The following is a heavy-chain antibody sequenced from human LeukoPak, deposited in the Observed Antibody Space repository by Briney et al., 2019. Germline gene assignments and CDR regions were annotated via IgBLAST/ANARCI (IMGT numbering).Heavy chain of an antibody. CDR3: ASGTFDDYGDYARGDCFYH. D-gene: IGHD4-17*01. Sequence: SETLSLTCTVSCGSVISSNSYWGWIRQPPGKGPEWIASIYYSGLTYDNPSLKSRVSISIDPSKNHFSLKVSSVTAADTAVYFCASGTFDDYGDYARGDCFYHWGQGTLVTVSS. V-gene: IGHV4-39*02. CDR1: CGSVISSNSY. CDR2: IYYSGLT. J-gene: IGHJ4*02.